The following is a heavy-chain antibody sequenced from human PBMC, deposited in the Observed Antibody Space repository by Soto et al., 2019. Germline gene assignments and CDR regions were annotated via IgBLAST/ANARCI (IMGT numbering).Heavy chain of an antibody. D-gene: IGHD1-26*01. J-gene: IGHJ6*02. CDR1: GFTITNNG. CDR2: ISSDGSSK. Sequence: QVQLLESGGGVVQPGRSLRLSCVASGFTITNNGMHWVRQAPGQGLAWVAVISSDGSSKSYGDSVRGRFTSSRDNSKNTLFTEMNSLRSEDTAVYYWAKDTGLAESGIWSDYYYGMDVWGQGTTLPVSS. V-gene: IGHV3-30*18. CDR3: AKDTGLAESGIWSDYYYGMDV.